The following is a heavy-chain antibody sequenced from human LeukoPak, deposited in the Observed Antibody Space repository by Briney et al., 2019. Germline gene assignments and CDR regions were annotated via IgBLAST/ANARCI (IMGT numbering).Heavy chain of an antibody. V-gene: IGHV1-24*01. CDR1: GYTLTELS. D-gene: IGHD6-19*01. J-gene: IGHJ4*02. CDR2: FDPEDGET. CDR3: ATLAPTRYSSGWYLSRFDC. Sequence: ASVTVSFKVSGYTLTELSMHWVRQAPGKGLEWMGGFDPEDGETIYAQRFQGRVTTNEDTSTDTAYMELSSLRSEDTAMYYCATLAPTRYSSGWYLSRFDCWGQGTLVTVSS.